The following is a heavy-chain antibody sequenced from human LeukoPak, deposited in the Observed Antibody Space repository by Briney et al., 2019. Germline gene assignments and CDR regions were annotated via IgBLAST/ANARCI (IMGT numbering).Heavy chain of an antibody. Sequence: GGSLTLSCAASGFTFSSYPMICLRHATEKAVEWVSTISGSGGGTYYAESVKGRFTIPRDNSKNMLYLQMNSLRAEDTAVYYCAKGLVVVVPAAWGQGTLVTVSS. V-gene: IGHV3-23*01. CDR2: ISGSGGGT. D-gene: IGHD2-2*01. CDR1: GFTFSSYP. CDR3: AKGLVVVVPAA. J-gene: IGHJ5*02.